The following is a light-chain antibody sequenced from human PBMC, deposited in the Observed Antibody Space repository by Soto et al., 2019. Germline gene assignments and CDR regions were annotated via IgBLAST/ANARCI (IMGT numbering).Light chain of an antibody. J-gene: IGLJ3*02. CDR1: SSYIGPYDH. CDR3: YSYRGSNAWV. V-gene: IGLV2-11*01. Sequence: QSVLTQPRSVSGSPGQSVTISCTRTSSYIGPYDHVAWYQQHPGKAPKLIIFAVSKRPSGVPDRFSGSKSGNTASLTISGLQAEDEADYYCYSYRGSNAWVFGGGTKLTVL. CDR2: AVS.